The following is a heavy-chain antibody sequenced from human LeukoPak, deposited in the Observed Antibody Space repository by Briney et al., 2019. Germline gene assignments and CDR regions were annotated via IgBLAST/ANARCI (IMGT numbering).Heavy chain of an antibody. CDR1: GFTFESYT. J-gene: IGHJ1*01. Sequence: PGTTLRLSCAASGFTFESYTIHWVRQAPGKGLEWVALVSYGGSNKYYIDSVKGRFTISRDNSKNTLYLQMNSLRAEDTAVYYCAKSHPPTVTTEEGEYLQHWGQGTLVTVSS. CDR2: VSYGGSNK. V-gene: IGHV3-30-3*02. D-gene: IGHD4-17*01. CDR3: AKSHPPTVTTEEGEYLQH.